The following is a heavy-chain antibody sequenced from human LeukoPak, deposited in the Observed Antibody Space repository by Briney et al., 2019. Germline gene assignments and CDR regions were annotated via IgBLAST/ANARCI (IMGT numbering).Heavy chain of an antibody. V-gene: IGHV3-23*01. J-gene: IGHJ4*02. Sequence: GGSLRLSCAASGFTFSSYAMSWVRQAPGKGLEWVSAISGSGGSTYYADSVKGRFTISRDNSKNTLYLQMNSLRAEDTAVYYCAKERMITFERPSRYFDYWGQGTLVTVSS. CDR2: ISGSGGST. CDR3: AKERMITFERPSRYFDY. CDR1: GFTFSSYA. D-gene: IGHD3-16*01.